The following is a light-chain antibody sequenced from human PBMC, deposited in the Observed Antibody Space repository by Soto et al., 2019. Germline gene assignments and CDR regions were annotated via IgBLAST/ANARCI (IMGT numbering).Light chain of an antibody. CDR1: NSNIGSNT. CDR3: ATWDDSLNAYV. J-gene: IGLJ1*01. CDR2: SNN. V-gene: IGLV1-44*01. Sequence: QPVLTQPPSASGTPGQRVTISCSGSNSNIGSNTVTWYLQLPGTAPILLIYSNNQRPSGVPDRFSGSRSGTSASLAISGLQSDDEADYYCATWDDSLNAYVFGSGTKVTVL.